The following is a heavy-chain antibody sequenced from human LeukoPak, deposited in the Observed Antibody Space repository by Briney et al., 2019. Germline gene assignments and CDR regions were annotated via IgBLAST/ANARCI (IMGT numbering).Heavy chain of an antibody. J-gene: IGHJ4*02. Sequence: GGSLRLSCAASGFTFSSYGMHWVRQAPGKGLEWVAVISYDGSNKYYADSVKGRFTISRDNSKNTLYLQMNSLRAEDTAVYYCARPPYPSSGTYYFYYWGQGTLVTVSS. D-gene: IGHD3-10*01. CDR1: GFTFSSYG. CDR2: ISYDGSNK. CDR3: ARPPYPSSGTYYFYY. V-gene: IGHV3-30*03.